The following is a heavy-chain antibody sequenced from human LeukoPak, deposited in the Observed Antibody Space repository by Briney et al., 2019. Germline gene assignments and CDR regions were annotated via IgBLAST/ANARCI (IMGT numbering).Heavy chain of an antibody. CDR2: ISSSSTYR. V-gene: IGHV3-21*01. Sequence: GGSLRLSCAASGFTFSYAWMSWVRQAPGKGLEWVSSISSSSTYRYYAGSVRGRFTNSRENAKNSLYLQMNSQRAEDTAVYYCARDLYGTSLDAFDIWGQETMVTVSS. CDR3: ARDLYGTSLDAFDI. J-gene: IGHJ3*02. CDR1: GFTFSYAW. D-gene: IGHD4/OR15-4a*01.